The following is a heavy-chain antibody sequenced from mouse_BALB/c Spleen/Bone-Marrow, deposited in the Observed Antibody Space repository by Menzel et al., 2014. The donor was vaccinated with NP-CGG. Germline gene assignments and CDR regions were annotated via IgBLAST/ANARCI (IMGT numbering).Heavy chain of an antibody. D-gene: IGHD3-1*01. CDR3: ARFSQLGLLAY. CDR2: ILPGCGST. V-gene: IGHV1-9*01. J-gene: IGHJ3*01. CDR1: GYTFSRNW. Sequence: VQVVESGAELMKPGASVKISCKATGYTFSRNWIEWVKQRPGHGLEWIGEILPGCGSTNYNEKFKSKATLTVDTSSSTAYMQLSSLASEDSALYYCARFSQLGLLAYWGQGTLVTVSA.